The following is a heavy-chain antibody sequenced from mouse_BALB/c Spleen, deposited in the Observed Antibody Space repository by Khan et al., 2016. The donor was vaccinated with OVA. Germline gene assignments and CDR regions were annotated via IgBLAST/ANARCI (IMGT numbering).Heavy chain of an antibody. D-gene: IGHD1-1*01. CDR1: GFTFSNYW. CDR3: SLYGSGGDY. V-gene: IGHV1-9*01. Sequence: VELVESGAELMKPGASVKISCKATGFTFSNYWIEWIKQRPGHGLEWIGQILPGSNITNYNEKFKGQTTFTAETSSNTAYMQLSSLTSEDSAVYYWSLYGSGGDYWGQGTTVTVSS. CDR2: ILPGSNIT. J-gene: IGHJ2*01.